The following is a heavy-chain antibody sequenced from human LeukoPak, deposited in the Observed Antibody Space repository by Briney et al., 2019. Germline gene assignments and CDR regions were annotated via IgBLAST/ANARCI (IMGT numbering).Heavy chain of an antibody. CDR3: GCSSTSCYF. CDR2: IQYDGSNK. J-gene: IGHJ4*02. D-gene: IGHD2-2*01. Sequence: GGSLRLSCAASGFTFSSYGMHWVRQAPGKGLEWVAFIQYDGSNKYYADSVKGRFTISRDNSKNTLYLQMNSLRAEDTAVYYCGCSSTSCYFWGQGTLVTVSS. V-gene: IGHV3-30*02. CDR1: GFTFSSYG.